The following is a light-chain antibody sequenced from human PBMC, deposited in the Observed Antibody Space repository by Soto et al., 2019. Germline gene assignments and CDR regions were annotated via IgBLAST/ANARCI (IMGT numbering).Light chain of an antibody. Sequence: QSVLTQPASVSGSPGQSITISCTGTSSDVGGYNYVSWYQQQSGKAPKLIIHEVSNRPSGVSNRFSGSNSGNTASLAISGLQAEDEADYYCDSYTSSRAYVFGIGTKVTVL. CDR1: SSDVGGYNY. J-gene: IGLJ1*01. V-gene: IGLV2-14*01. CDR3: DSYTSSRAYV. CDR2: EVS.